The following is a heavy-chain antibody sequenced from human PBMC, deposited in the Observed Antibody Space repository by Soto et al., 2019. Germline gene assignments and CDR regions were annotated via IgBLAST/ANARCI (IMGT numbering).Heavy chain of an antibody. CDR2: IFHSGKT. CDR3: ASGIIEVHGDHLDF. J-gene: IGHJ4*02. D-gene: IGHD4-17*01. V-gene: IGHV4-4*02. CDR1: GGSISSSNW. Sequence: QVQLQESGPGLVKPSGTLSLTCAVSGGSISSSNWWTWVRQPPGKGLEWIGEIFHSGKTNYTPSLKSRVTISVDKSKNQFSLKLTSVTAADTAVYYRASGIIEVHGDHLDFWGQGTRVTVSS.